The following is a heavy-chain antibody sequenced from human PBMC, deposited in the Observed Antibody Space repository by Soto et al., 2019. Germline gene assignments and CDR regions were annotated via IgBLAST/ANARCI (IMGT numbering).Heavy chain of an antibody. CDR3: ARSGEYYYDSSGYRFDY. J-gene: IGHJ4*02. CDR2: IIPIFGTA. CDR1: GGTFSSYA. Sequence: QVQLVQSGAEVKKPGSSVKVSCKASGGTFSSYAISWVRQAPGQGLEWMGGIIPIFGTANYAQKFQGRVTITADESTSTAYMELSSLRSDDTAVYYCARSGEYYYDSSGYRFDYWGQGTLVIVSS. V-gene: IGHV1-69*01. D-gene: IGHD3-22*01.